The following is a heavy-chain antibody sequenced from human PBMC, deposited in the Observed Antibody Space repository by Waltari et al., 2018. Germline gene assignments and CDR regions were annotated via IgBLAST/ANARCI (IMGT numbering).Heavy chain of an antibody. CDR1: GYTFTRHY. J-gene: IGHJ4*02. D-gene: IGHD2-2*01. Sequence: QVQLVQSGAEVKEPGASVKVSCKASGYTFTRHYMHWVRQAPGQGLEWMGIINPSDDTKAYTQKFQGRVTMTRDTSTNTFYMELRSLRSEDTAVYYCARAASTYCSTTSCPGDYWGQGTLVTVSS. CDR3: ARAASTYCSTTSCPGDY. V-gene: IGHV1-46*01. CDR2: INPSDDTK.